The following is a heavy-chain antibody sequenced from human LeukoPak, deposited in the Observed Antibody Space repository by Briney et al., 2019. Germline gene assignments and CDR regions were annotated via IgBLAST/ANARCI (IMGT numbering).Heavy chain of an antibody. D-gene: IGHD6-13*01. V-gene: IGHV3-30*02. CDR2: IRYDGSNK. CDR3: AKVGDVVAVAGTLKPYYYYYMDV. CDR1: GFTFSSYG. Sequence: GGSLRLSCAASGFTFSSYGMHWVRQAPGKGLEWVAFIRYDGSNKYYADSVKGRFTISRDNSKNTLYLQMNSLRAEDTAVYYCAKVGDVVAVAGTLKPYYYYYMDVWGKGTTVTVSS. J-gene: IGHJ6*03.